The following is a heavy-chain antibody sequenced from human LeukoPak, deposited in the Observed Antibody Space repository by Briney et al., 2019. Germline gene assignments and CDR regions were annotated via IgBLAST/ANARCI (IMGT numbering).Heavy chain of an antibody. CDR1: GYTFTGYY. Sequence: ASVKVSCKASGYTFTGYYMHWVRQAPGQGLEWMGWINPNSGGTNYAQKFQGRVTMTRDTSITTAYMELSSLRSEDTAVYYCATSERVRGVSVDYWGQGTLVTVPS. D-gene: IGHD3-10*01. V-gene: IGHV1-2*02. CDR3: ATSERVRGVSVDY. CDR2: INPNSGGT. J-gene: IGHJ4*02.